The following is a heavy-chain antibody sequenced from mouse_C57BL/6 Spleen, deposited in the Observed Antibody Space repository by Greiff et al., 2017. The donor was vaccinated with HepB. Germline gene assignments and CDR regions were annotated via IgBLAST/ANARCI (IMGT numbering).Heavy chain of an antibody. J-gene: IGHJ1*03. CDR1: GYTFTEYT. CDR3: ARHEAYYGSSYFWYFDV. V-gene: IGHV1-62-2*01. CDR2: FYPGSGSI. D-gene: IGHD1-1*01. Sequence: QVQLQQSGAELVKPGASVKLSCKASGYTFTEYTIHWVKQRPGQGLEWIGWFYPGSGSIKYHEKFKEKATLTADKSSSTVYMELSKLTSEDSAVYFCARHEAYYGSSYFWYFDVWGTGTTVTVSS.